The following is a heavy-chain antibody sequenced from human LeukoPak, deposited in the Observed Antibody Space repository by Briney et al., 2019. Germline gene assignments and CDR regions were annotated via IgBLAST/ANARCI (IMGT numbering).Heavy chain of an antibody. V-gene: IGHV4-34*01. CDR2: IKHSGHT. CDR3: ARRGANDFGDSAGNFAYDI. D-gene: IGHD4-17*01. Sequence: SETLSLTCEVYGGSLSPYWWSWIRQPPGKGLEWIGEIKHSGHTNYNPSLKSRVTISVDTSKKQFSLKLSSVTVADTALYFCARRGANDFGDSAGNFAYDIWGQGTMVTASS. CDR1: GGSLSPYW. J-gene: IGHJ3*02.